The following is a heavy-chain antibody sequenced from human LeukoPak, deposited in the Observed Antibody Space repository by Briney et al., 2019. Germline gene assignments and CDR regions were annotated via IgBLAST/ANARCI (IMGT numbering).Heavy chain of an antibody. CDR3: AKDFVVVPGNVNYFDY. D-gene: IGHD2-21*02. CDR1: GFTFSSYW. J-gene: IGHJ4*02. CDR2: ISGSGDNT. Sequence: GGSLRLSCAASGFTFSSYWMSWVRQAPGRGLEWVSGISGSGDNTYYADSVKGRFTVSRDNFKNTLYVQMKSLRAEDTAVYYCAKDFVVVPGNVNYFDYWGRGTLVTVSS. V-gene: IGHV3-23*01.